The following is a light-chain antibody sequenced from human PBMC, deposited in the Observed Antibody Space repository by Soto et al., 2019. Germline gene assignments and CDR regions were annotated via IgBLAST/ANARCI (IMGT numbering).Light chain of an antibody. CDR3: QQYDRWPVT. CDR2: GAS. Sequence: EIVLTQSPGTLSLSPGERATLSCRASQSCSSYLAWYQQKPGQAPRLLMYGASSRATGTPDRFSGSGSGTEFTLTIDRLQSADFAVYYCQQYDRWPVTFGGGTKVDIK. J-gene: IGKJ4*01. V-gene: IGKV3D-15*01. CDR1: QSCSSY.